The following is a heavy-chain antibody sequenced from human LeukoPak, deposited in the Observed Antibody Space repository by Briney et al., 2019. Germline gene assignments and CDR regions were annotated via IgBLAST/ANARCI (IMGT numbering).Heavy chain of an antibody. J-gene: IGHJ6*02. CDR2: ISAYNGNT. D-gene: IGHD2-2*01. CDR3: ARGPYCSSTSCSYYYYGMDV. CDR1: GYTFTSYG. V-gene: IGHV1-18*01. Sequence: ASVKVPCKASGYTFTSYGISWVRQAPGQGLEWMGWISAYNGNTNYAQKLQGRVTMTTDTSTSTAYMELRSLRSDDTAVYYCARGPYCSSTSCSYYYYGMDVWGQGTTVTVSS.